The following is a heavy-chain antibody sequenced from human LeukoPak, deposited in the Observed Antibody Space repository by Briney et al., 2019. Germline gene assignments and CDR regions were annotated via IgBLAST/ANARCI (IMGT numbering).Heavy chain of an antibody. V-gene: IGHV3-7*03. CDR3: AKGGSYYYDSSGYYPDYWYFDL. D-gene: IGHD3-22*01. CDR1: GFTFSSYW. J-gene: IGHJ2*01. CDR2: IEQDGSEK. Sequence: PGGSLRLSCAASGFTFSSYWMSWVRQAPGKGLEWVANIEQDGSEKYYVDSVKGRFTISRDNAKNSLYLQMNSLRAEDTAVYYCAKGGSYYYDSSGYYPDYWYFDLWGRGTLVTVSS.